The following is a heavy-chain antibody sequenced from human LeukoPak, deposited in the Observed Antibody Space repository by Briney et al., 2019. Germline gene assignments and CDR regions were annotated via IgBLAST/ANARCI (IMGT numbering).Heavy chain of an antibody. V-gene: IGHV4-34*01. J-gene: IGHJ4*02. CDR3: ARRKLQRRSNFDY. CDR1: GGSFSGYY. CDR2: INHSGST. D-gene: IGHD5-24*01. Sequence: PSETLSLTCAVYGGSFSGYYWSWIRQPPGKWLEWIGEINHSGSTNYNPSLKSRVTISVDTSKNQFSLKLSSVTAADTAVYYCARRKLQRRSNFDYWGQGTLVTVSS.